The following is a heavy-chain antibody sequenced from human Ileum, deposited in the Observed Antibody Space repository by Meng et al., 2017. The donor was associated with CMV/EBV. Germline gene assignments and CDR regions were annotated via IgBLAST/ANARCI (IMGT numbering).Heavy chain of an antibody. J-gene: IGHJ4*02. CDR1: GGSISSDNY. D-gene: IGHD6-6*01. CDR3: ARLRYSSSSGDQAEY. V-gene: IGHV4-4*02. CDR2: IFHSGST. Sequence: SGGSISSDNYCSWFRQPPGKGLEWIGEIFHSGSTYYNPSLKSRVTVSLDKSKNQFSLKLSSVTAADMAVYYCARLRYSSSSGDQAEYWGQGTLVTVSS.